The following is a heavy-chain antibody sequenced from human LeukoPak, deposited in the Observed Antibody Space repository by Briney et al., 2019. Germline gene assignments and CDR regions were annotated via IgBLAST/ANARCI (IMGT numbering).Heavy chain of an antibody. J-gene: IGHJ4*02. V-gene: IGHV3-66*01. D-gene: IGHD5-18*01. Sequence: PGGSLRLSCADSGFTVSSNYMSWVRQAPGKGLEWASVIYSGGTTYYADSVKGRFTISRDNSKNTLYLQMNSLRAEDTAVYYCARDYRGYSYGYPLDQWGQGTLVTVSS. CDR1: GFTVSSNY. CDR2: IYSGGTT. CDR3: ARDYRGYSYGYPLDQ.